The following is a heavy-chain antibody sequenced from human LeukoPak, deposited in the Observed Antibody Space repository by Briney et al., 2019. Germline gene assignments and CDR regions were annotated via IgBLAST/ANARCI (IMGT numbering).Heavy chain of an antibody. J-gene: IGHJ5*01. CDR1: GFTFSDSY. CDR3: AQTGRNNYFDS. CDR2: ISSSGHTI. Sequence: GGSLRLSCAASGFTFSDSYMSWIRQAPGEGLDWLAGISSSGHTIYYAESVRGRFTISRDNAKNSLYPQLNSLRPEDTAVYYCAQTGRNNYFDSWGQGTLVTVSS. V-gene: IGHV3-11*01.